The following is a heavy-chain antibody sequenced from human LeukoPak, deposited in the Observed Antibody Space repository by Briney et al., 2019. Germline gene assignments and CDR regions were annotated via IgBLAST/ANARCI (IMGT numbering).Heavy chain of an antibody. V-gene: IGHV3-23*01. Sequence: GGSLRLSCAASGFTFSSYAMSWVRQAPGKGLEWVSAISGSGGSTYYADSVKGRFTISRDNSKNTLYLQMNSLRAEDTAVYYCAKDSYYYDSSGYRYYFDYWGQGTLVTVSS. CDR3: AKDSYYYDSSGYRYYFDY. D-gene: IGHD3-22*01. J-gene: IGHJ4*02. CDR1: GFTFSSYA. CDR2: ISGSGGST.